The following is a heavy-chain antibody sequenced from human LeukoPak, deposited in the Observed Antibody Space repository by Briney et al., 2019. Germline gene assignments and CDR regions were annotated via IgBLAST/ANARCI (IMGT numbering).Heavy chain of an antibody. CDR1: GFTFSSYW. CDR3: ASATSGYYDFWSGYYTPEYFQH. D-gene: IGHD3-3*01. CDR2: INSDGSST. J-gene: IGHJ1*01. Sequence: GGSLRLSCAASGFTFSSYWMHWVRQAPGKGLVWVSRINSDGSSTIYADSVKGRFTISRDNAKNTLYLQMNSLRAEDTAVYYGASATSGYYDFWSGYYTPEYFQHWGQGTLVTVSS. V-gene: IGHV3-74*01.